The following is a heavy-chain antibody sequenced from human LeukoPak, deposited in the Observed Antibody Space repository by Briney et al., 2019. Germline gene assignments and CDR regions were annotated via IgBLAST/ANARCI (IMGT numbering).Heavy chain of an antibody. D-gene: IGHD3-10*01. V-gene: IGHV3-53*01. J-gene: IGHJ3*02. CDR2: IYSGGST. Sequence: GGSLRLSCAASGFTVSSNYMSWVRQAPGKGLEWVSVIYSGGSTYYADSVKGRFTISRDNSKNTLYLQMNSLRAEDTAVYYCARVSIDSASHDAFDIWGQGTMVTVSS. CDR3: ARVSIDSASHDAFDI. CDR1: GFTVSSNY.